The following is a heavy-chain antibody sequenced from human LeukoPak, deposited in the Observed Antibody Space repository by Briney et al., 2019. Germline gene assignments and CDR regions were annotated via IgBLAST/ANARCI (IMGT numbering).Heavy chain of an antibody. CDR3: ARGGPHDYVWGSYRSLDY. V-gene: IGHV4-34*01. CDR1: GGSLSGYY. CDR2: INHSGST. D-gene: IGHD3-16*02. Sequence: SETLSHTCAVYGGSLSGYYWSWIRQPPGKGLEWIGEINHSGSTNYNPSLKSRVTISVDTSKNQFSLKLSSVTAADTAVYYCARGGPHDYVWGSYRSLDYWGQGTLVTVSS. J-gene: IGHJ4*02.